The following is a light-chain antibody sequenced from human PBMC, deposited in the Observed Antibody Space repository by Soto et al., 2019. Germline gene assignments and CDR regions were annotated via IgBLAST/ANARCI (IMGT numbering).Light chain of an antibody. CDR3: MQAQQTTFT. CDR1: QSLRVGDGADS. J-gene: IGKJ3*01. V-gene: IGKV2-28*01. Sequence: VMTQSPLYLSVTPGEPASISCRSSQSLRVGDGADSLDWYLQKPGQSPQLLIYLASTRASGVPDRFRGSGTGTEFTLTISRLEADDVGTYYCMQAQQTTFTFGPGTKVDVK. CDR2: LAS.